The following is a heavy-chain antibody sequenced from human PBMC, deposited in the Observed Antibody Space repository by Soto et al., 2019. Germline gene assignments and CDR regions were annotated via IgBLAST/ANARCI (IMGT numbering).Heavy chain of an antibody. CDR2: IYYSGST. Sequence: NPSETLSLTCTVSGGSISSYYWSWIRQPPGKGLEWIGYIYYSGSTNYNPSLKSRVTISVDTSKNQFSLKLSSVTAADTAVYYCARGDSSNPQNYYYYMDVWGKGTTVTVSS. CDR1: GGSISSYY. D-gene: IGHD6-13*01. J-gene: IGHJ6*03. CDR3: ARGDSSNPQNYYYYMDV. V-gene: IGHV4-59*01.